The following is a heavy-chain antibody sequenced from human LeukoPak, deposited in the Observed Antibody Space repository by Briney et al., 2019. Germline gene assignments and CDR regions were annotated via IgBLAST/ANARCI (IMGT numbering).Heavy chain of an antibody. CDR3: VNFDFWSDSGSDF. V-gene: IGHV3-23*01. CDR1: GFTFSSHA. Sequence: GGSLRLSCAASGFTFSSHAMNWVRQAPGRGLEWVSTISGSGSNTYYADSVKGRFTISRDNSKNTVYLQMTSLRLEDTAIYYCVNFDFWSDSGSDFWGQGTLVTVSS. J-gene: IGHJ4*02. CDR2: ISGSGSNT. D-gene: IGHD3-3*01.